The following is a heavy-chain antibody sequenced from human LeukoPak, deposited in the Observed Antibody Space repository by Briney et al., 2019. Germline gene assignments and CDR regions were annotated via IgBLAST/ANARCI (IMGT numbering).Heavy chain of an antibody. Sequence: SETLSLTCTVSGGSISSYYWSWIRQPPGKGLEWIGYIYYSGSTNYNPSLKSRVTISVDTSKNQFSLKLSSVTAADTAVYYCASTGYYDSSGYPPDAFDIWGQGTMVTVSS. D-gene: IGHD3-22*01. V-gene: IGHV4-59*12. CDR3: ASTGYYDSSGYPPDAFDI. CDR2: IYYSGST. CDR1: GGSISSYY. J-gene: IGHJ3*02.